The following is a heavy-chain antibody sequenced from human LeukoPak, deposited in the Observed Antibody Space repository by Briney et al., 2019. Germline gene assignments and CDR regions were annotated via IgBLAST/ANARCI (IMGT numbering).Heavy chain of an antibody. J-gene: IGHJ4*02. CDR1: GFTFSSYS. CDR3: ARAAAAGYYFDY. D-gene: IGHD6-13*01. Sequence: GGSLRLSCAASGFTFSSYSMNWVRQAPGKGLEWVSHITASGTAMFYADSVKGRFTISRDNSKNTLYLQMNSLRAEDTAVYYCARAAAAGYYFDYWGQGTLVTVSS. CDR2: ITASGTAM. V-gene: IGHV3-48*01.